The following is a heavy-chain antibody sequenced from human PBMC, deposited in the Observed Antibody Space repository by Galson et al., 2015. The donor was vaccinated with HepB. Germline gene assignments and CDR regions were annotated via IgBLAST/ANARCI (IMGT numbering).Heavy chain of an antibody. V-gene: IGHV7-4-1*02. CDR3: ARDGSGSYRYGMDV. CDR1: GYTFTSSA. Sequence: SVKVSCKASGYTFTSSAMNWVRQAPGQGLEWMGLINTNTGNPTYAQGFTGRFVFSLDTSVSTAYLQISSLKDEDTAVYYCARDGSGSYRYGMDVWGQGTTVTVSS. D-gene: IGHD1-26*01. CDR2: INTNTGNP. J-gene: IGHJ6*02.